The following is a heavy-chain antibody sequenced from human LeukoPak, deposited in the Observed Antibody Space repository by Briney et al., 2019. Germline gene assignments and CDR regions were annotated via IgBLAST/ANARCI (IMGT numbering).Heavy chain of an antibody. J-gene: IGHJ3*02. D-gene: IGHD4-17*01. CDR1: GFTFSSYA. V-gene: IGHV3-23*01. CDR2: ISGSGGST. Sequence: GGSLRLSCAASGFTFSSYAMSWVHQAPGKGLEWVSAISGSGGSTYYADSVKGRFTISRDNSKNTLYLQMNSLRAEDTAVYYCAKDSPYGDYVLVIFDIWGQGTMVTVSS. CDR3: AKDSPYGDYVLVIFDI.